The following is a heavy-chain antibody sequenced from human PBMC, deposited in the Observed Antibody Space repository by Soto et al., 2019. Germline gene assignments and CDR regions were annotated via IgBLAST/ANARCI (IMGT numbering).Heavy chain of an antibody. V-gene: IGHV4-34*01. Sequence: SATXSLTCSFYGFSFSVYYFIWIRQPPGKGLEWIGEINHSGSTNYNPSLKSRVNISVDTSKNQFSLKLSSVTAADTAVYYCATSIKVFGLMINQLEPWGQGTQVTVYS. J-gene: IGHJ5*02. CDR1: GFSFSVYY. CDR2: INHSGST. CDR3: ATSIKVFGLMINQLEP. D-gene: IGHD3-3*01.